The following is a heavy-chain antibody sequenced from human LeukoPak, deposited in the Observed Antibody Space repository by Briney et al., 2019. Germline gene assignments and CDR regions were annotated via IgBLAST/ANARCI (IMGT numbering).Heavy chain of an antibody. Sequence: SETLSLTRTVSGDFISSSCYYWGWIRQPPGKGLEWIGSIYYSESTYYNLSLKSRVTISVDTSKNQFSLKLSSVTAADMQVSCCARHGSSRSWYDYYYYYMDVWGKGTTVTVSS. V-gene: IGHV4-39*01. CDR3: ARHGSSRSWYDYYYYYMDV. J-gene: IGHJ6*03. D-gene: IGHD6-13*01. CDR2: IYYSEST. CDR1: GDFISSSCYY.